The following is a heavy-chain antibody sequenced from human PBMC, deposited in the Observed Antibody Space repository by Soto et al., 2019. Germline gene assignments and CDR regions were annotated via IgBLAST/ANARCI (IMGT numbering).Heavy chain of an antibody. CDR2: ISGISSYT. CDR1: GFTFRDYY. Sequence: VQLVESGGGLVTPGGSLRLSCAASGFTFRDYYMTWIRQAPGRGLEWISFISGISSYTSYADSVKGRFTISIDNAKNSLYLQMNSLRVEDTALYYCARGANWNGGMYFDSWGQGTLVTVSS. V-gene: IGHV3-11*05. D-gene: IGHD1-1*01. CDR3: ARGANWNGGMYFDS. J-gene: IGHJ4*02.